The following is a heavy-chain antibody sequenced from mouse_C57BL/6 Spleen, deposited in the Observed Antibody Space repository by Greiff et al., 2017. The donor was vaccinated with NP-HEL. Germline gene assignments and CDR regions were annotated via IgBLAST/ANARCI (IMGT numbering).Heavy chain of an antibody. Sequence: VQLQQSGAELVRPGASVTLSCQASGYTFTDYEMHWVKQTPVHGLEWIGAIDPETGGTAYNQKFKGKAILTADKSSSTAYMELRSLTSEDSAVDYCTGSYGSSSHWYFDVWGTGTTVTVSS. CDR2: IDPETGGT. D-gene: IGHD1-1*01. CDR1: GYTFTDYE. J-gene: IGHJ1*03. V-gene: IGHV1-15*01. CDR3: TGSYGSSSHWYFDV.